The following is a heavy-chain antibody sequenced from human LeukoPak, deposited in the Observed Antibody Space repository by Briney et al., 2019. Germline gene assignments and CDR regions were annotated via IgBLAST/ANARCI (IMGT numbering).Heavy chain of an antibody. CDR2: IYHSGST. D-gene: IGHD3-22*01. V-gene: IGHV4-38-2*02. CDR3: AFRGSDYYDSSGYLRFDY. Sequence: SETLSLTCTVSGYSISSGYYWGWIRQPPGKGLEWIGSIYHSGSTYYNPSLKSRVTISVDTSKNQFSLKLSSVTAADTAVYYCAFRGSDYYDSSGYLRFDYWGQGTLVTVSS. CDR1: GYSISSGYY. J-gene: IGHJ4*02.